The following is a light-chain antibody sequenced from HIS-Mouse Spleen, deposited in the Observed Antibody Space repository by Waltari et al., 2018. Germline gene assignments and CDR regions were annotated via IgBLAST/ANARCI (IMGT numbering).Light chain of an antibody. CDR3: CSYAGSYTLL. CDR2: DVS. CDR1: SSDVGGYNY. Sequence: QSALTQPRSVSGSPGQSVTISCTGTSSDVGGYNYVSWYQQHPGKAPKLMIYDVSKRPSGGPDRFAGSKSGNTAYLTISGLQAEDEADYYCCSYAGSYTLLFGGGTKLTVL. V-gene: IGLV2-11*01. J-gene: IGLJ2*01.